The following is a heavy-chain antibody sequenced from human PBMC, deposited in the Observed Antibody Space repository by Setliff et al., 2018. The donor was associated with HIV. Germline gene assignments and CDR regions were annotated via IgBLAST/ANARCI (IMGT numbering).Heavy chain of an antibody. Sequence: PGGSLRLSCAASGFTFSNYDMNWVRQAPGKGLEWVSSISSSSTYIFYADSVKGRFTISRDNADRSLYLQMNSLRAEDTAVYYCAKDYGWGELPADYMDVWGKGTTVTVSS. V-gene: IGHV3-21*01. J-gene: IGHJ6*03. CDR3: AKDYGWGELPADYMDV. CDR1: GFTFSNYD. CDR2: ISSSSTYI. D-gene: IGHD3-16*01.